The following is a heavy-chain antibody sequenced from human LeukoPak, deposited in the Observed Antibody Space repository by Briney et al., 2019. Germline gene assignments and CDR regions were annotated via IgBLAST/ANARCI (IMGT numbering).Heavy chain of an antibody. V-gene: IGHV3-48*01. Sequence: PGGSLRLSCAASGFTFSNYIMNWVRQAPGKGLEWLSYISSSSSPIYYADSVKGRFTISRDNAKNSLYLQMNSLRVEDTAVYYCARDRGLRWSFDIWGQGTMVTVSS. CDR3: ARDRGLRWSFDI. D-gene: IGHD4-23*01. J-gene: IGHJ3*02. CDR2: ISSSSSPI. CDR1: GFTFSNYI.